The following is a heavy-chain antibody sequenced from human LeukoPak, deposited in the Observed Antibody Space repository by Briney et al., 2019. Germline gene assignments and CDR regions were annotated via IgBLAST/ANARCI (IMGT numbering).Heavy chain of an antibody. CDR2: INPNSVGT. Sequence: ASVTVSCKASGYGFTGYYMHWVRQAPGQGLEWMGWINPNSVGTNYAQKFRGRDTMTRDTSINTVYMEISRLRSDDTAQYYCVRGGRTLYRSGGDFWGQGTLVSVSS. D-gene: IGHD6-19*01. CDR1: GYGFTGYY. CDR3: VRGGRTLYRSGGDF. J-gene: IGHJ4*02. V-gene: IGHV1-2*02.